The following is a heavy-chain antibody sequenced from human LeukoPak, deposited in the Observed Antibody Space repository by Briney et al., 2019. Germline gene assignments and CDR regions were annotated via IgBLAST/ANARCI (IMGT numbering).Heavy chain of an antibody. D-gene: IGHD3-10*01. CDR3: ASVDYYGSGNYYNDVDY. Sequence: GGSLRLSCAASGFTFSSYSMNWVRQAPGKGLEWVSSISSSSSYIYYADSVKGRFTISRDNAKNSLYLQMNSLRAEGTALYYCASVDYYGSGNYYNDVDYWGQGTLVTVSS. V-gene: IGHV3-21*01. CDR1: GFTFSSYS. J-gene: IGHJ4*02. CDR2: ISSSSSYI.